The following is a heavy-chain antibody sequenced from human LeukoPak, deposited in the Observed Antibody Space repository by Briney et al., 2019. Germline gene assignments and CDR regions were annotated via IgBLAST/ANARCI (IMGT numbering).Heavy chain of an antibody. V-gene: IGHV3-30*18. CDR2: ISYDGGST. CDR3: AKIEGSSSYYFDY. CDR1: GFTFSTYA. D-gene: IGHD6-6*01. Sequence: GRSLRLSCAASGFTFSTYAMHWVRQAPGKGLEWMAIISYDGGSTSYADSVKGRFTISRDNSKNTLYLRMSSLRTEDTAVYYCAKIEGSSSYYFDYWGQGTLVTVSS. J-gene: IGHJ4*02.